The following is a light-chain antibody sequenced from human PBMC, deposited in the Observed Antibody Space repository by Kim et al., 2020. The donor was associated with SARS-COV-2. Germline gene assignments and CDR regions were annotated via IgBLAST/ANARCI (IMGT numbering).Light chain of an antibody. CDR2: GNS. Sequence: RVTMPCTGSSSNIGEAYDVQWYQQLPGTATKLLVYGNSNRPSGVPDRFSGSKSGASASLAITGLQVEDEADYYCQSNDRLSDYVVFGGGTQLTVL. CDR1: SSNIGEAYD. CDR3: QSNDRLSDYVV. V-gene: IGLV1-40*03. J-gene: IGLJ2*01.